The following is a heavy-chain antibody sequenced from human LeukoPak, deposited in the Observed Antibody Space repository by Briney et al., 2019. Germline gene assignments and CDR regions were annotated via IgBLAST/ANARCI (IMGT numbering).Heavy chain of an antibody. CDR2: INSDGSST. Sequence: GSLRLSCAASGFTFSSYWMHWVRQAPGKGLVWVSRINSDGSSTRYADSVKGRFTISRDNAKNTLYLQMNSLRAEDTAVYYCAKDREDYYDSSGYPDYWGQGTLVTVSS. V-gene: IGHV3-74*01. J-gene: IGHJ4*02. D-gene: IGHD3-22*01. CDR3: AKDREDYYDSSGYPDY. CDR1: GFTFSSYW.